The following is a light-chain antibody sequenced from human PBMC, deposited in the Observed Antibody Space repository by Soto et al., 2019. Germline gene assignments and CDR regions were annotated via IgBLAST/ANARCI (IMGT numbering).Light chain of an antibody. CDR2: GAF. CDR3: QQYGSSPLPWT. Sequence: EIVLTQSPGTLSLSPGERATLSCRASQSVSSSYLAWYQQKPGQAPRLLIYGAFSRATGIPDRFSGSGSGTDFTLTISRLEPEDFAVYYCQQYGSSPLPWTFGQGTKVEIK. CDR1: QSVSSSY. J-gene: IGKJ1*01. V-gene: IGKV3-20*01.